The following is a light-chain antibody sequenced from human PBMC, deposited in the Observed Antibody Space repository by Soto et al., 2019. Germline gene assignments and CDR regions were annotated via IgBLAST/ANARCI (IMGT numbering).Light chain of an antibody. CDR1: QSVSSSY. Sequence: EIVLTQSPGTLSLSPGERATLSCRASQSVSSSYLAWYQQKPDQAPRLLIYGASSRATGIPDRFSGSGSGTDFTLTISRLEPEDFAVYYCQQYGSSPQSTFGPGTKVDIK. CDR2: GAS. CDR3: QQYGSSPQST. J-gene: IGKJ3*01. V-gene: IGKV3-20*01.